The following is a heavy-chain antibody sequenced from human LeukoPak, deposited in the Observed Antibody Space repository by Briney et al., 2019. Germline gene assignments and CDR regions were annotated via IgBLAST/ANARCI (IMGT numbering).Heavy chain of an antibody. V-gene: IGHV4-4*07. CDR3: ASGLNYYYGMDV. J-gene: IGHJ6*02. Sequence: SETLSLTCTVSGGSISSYYWNWIRQPAGKGLEWIGRIYTSGSTKYNSSLKSRVTMSVDTSRNQFSLKMSSVTAADTAVYYCASGLNYYYGMDVWGQGTTVTVS. CDR2: IYTSGST. CDR1: GGSISSYY.